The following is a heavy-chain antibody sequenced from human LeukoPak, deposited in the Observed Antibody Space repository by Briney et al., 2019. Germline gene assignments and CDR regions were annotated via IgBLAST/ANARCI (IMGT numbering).Heavy chain of an antibody. J-gene: IGHJ4*02. Sequence: GGSLRLSCAASGFTFSSYSMNWVRQAPGKGLEWVSSISSSSYIYYADSVKGRFTISRDNAKNSLYLQMNSLRAEDTAVYYCARGDLYQLHDYWGQGTLVTVSS. CDR1: GFTFSSYS. CDR3: ARGDLYQLHDY. CDR2: ISSSSYI. D-gene: IGHD2-2*01. V-gene: IGHV3-21*01.